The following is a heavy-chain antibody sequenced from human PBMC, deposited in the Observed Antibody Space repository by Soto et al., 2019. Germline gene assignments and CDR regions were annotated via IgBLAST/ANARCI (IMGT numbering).Heavy chain of an antibody. CDR2: ISAYNGNT. CDR3: ARDKYSSGWYSDY. Sequence: ASVKVSCKASGYTFTIYGISWVRQAPGQGLEWMGWISAYNGNTNYAQKLQSRVTMTTDTSTSTAYIGLRSLRTDVTSGYYCARDKYSSGWYSDYWGQGTLVTVSS. CDR1: GYTFTIYG. J-gene: IGHJ4*02. D-gene: IGHD6-19*01. V-gene: IGHV1-18*01.